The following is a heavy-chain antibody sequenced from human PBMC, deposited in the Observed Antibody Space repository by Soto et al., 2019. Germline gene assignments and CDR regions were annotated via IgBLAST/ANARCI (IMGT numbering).Heavy chain of an antibody. Sequence: QVQLVQSGAEVKKPGSSVKVSCKASGGTFSSYTISWVRQAPGQGLEWMGRIIPILGIANYAQKFQGRVTITADKSTSTAYMELSSLRSEDTAVYYCARDPMVRGVIPIYNDDWGQGTLVTVSS. J-gene: IGHJ4*02. CDR1: GGTFSSYT. D-gene: IGHD3-10*01. V-gene: IGHV1-69*08. CDR3: ARDPMVRGVIPIYNDD. CDR2: IIPILGIA.